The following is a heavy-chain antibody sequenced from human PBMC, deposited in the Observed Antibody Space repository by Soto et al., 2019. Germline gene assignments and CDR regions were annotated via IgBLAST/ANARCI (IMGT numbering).Heavy chain of an antibody. D-gene: IGHD3-3*01. V-gene: IGHV6-1*01. CDR1: GDSVSSNSAS. J-gene: IGHJ5*02. Sequence: SQTLSLTCAISGDSVSSNSASCNWIRQSPSRGLEWLGRTYYRSKWYNDYAVSVKSRITINPDTSKNQFSLQLNSVTPEDTAVYYCARMGLRFLEWLPSSGFDPWGQGTLVTVSS. CDR2: TYYRSKWYN. CDR3: ARMGLRFLEWLPSSGFDP.